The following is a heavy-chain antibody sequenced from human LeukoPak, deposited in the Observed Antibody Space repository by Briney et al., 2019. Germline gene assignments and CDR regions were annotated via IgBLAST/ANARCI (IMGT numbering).Heavy chain of an antibody. Sequence: GASVKVSCKASGYTFTSYDINWVRQATGQGLEWMGWMNPNSGNTGYAQKFQGRVTITRNTSISTAYTELSSLRSEDTAVYYCAFSSVYGGNLDYWGQGTLVTVSS. D-gene: IGHD4-23*01. CDR1: GYTFTSYD. CDR3: AFSSVYGGNLDY. CDR2: MNPNSGNT. V-gene: IGHV1-8*03. J-gene: IGHJ4*02.